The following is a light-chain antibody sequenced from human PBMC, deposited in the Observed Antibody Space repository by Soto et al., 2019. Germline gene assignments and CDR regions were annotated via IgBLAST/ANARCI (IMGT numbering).Light chain of an antibody. CDR1: QSVDND. J-gene: IGKJ4*01. CDR2: DAS. CDR3: QQYGSSSLT. V-gene: IGKV3D-15*01. Sequence: EIVMTQSPATLSVSPVDRATLSCMASQSVDNDLAWYQQKPGQPPRLLIYDASTRATGIPARFSGSGSGTDFTLTISRLEPEDFAVYYCQQYGSSSLTFGGGTKVDIK.